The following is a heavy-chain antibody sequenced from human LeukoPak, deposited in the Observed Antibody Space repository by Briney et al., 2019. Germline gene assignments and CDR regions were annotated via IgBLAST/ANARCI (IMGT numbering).Heavy chain of an antibody. V-gene: IGHV3-53*01. CDR3: SRCDSSSWYGIDF. D-gene: IGHD6-13*01. CDR2: IYSGGNT. J-gene: IGHJ4*02. CDR1: GFTVSSNY. Sequence: GGSLRLSCAASGFTVSSNYMGWVRQAPGKGLKWVSVIYSGGNTYYADSVKGRFTISRDNSRNTMDLQMNSLRAEGTAVYYCSRCDSSSWYGIDFWGQGTLVTVSS.